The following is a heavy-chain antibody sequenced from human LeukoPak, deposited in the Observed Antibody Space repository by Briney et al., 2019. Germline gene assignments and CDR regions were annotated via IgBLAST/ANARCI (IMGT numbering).Heavy chain of an antibody. CDR3: ARDRRFGEVGFDI. Sequence: GGSLRLSCVASGFTVSSNYMSWVRQAPGKGLEWVSVIYSGGSTYYADSVKGRFTISRDNSKNTLYLQMNSLRAEDTAVYYCARDRRFGEVGFDIWGQGTMVTVSS. CDR1: GFTVSSNY. CDR2: IYSGGST. J-gene: IGHJ3*02. D-gene: IGHD3-10*01. V-gene: IGHV3-53*01.